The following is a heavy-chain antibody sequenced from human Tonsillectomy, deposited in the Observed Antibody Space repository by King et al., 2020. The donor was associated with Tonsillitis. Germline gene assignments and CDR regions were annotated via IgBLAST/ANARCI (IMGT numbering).Heavy chain of an antibody. CDR1: GGSISSYY. D-gene: IGHD4-17*01. J-gene: IGHJ3*02. CDR3: ARHSYSYGDYVDAFDI. CDR2: IYYSGST. Sequence: VQLQESGPGLVKPSETLSLTCTVSGGSISSYYWSWIRQPPGKGLEWIGYIYYSGSTNYNPPLKSRVTISVDTSKNQFSLKLSSVTAADTAVYYCARHSYSYGDYVDAFDIWGQGTMVTVSS. V-gene: IGHV4-59*08.